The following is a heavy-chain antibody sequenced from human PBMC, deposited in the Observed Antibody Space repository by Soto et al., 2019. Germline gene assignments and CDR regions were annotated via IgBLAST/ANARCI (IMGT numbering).Heavy chain of an antibody. CDR1: GGSISSSNW. CDR3: ATDGDSSGYGYFQH. D-gene: IGHD3-22*01. Sequence: SETLSLTCAVSGGSISSSNWWSWVRQPPGKGLEWIGEIYHSGSTNYNPSLKSRVTISVDKSKNQFSLKLSSVTAADTAVYYCATDGDSSGYGYFQHWAQGTLVTVSS. CDR2: IYHSGST. V-gene: IGHV4-4*02. J-gene: IGHJ1*01.